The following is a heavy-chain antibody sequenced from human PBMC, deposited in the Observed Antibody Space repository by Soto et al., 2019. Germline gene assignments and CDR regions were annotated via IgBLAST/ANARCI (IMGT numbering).Heavy chain of an antibody. CDR3: ARDSYSSGWYGYYFDY. J-gene: IGHJ4*02. Sequence: EVQLVESGGGLVKPGGSLRLSCAASGFTFSSYSMNWVRQAPGKGLEWVSSISSSSSYIYYADSVKGRFTISRDNAKNSLYLQMNSLRAEDTAVYYCARDSYSSGWYGYYFDYWCQGTLVTVSS. D-gene: IGHD6-19*01. CDR2: ISSSSSYI. CDR1: GFTFSSYS. V-gene: IGHV3-21*01.